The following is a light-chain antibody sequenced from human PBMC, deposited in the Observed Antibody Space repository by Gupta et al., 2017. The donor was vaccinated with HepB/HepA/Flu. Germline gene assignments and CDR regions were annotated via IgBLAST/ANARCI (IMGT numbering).Light chain of an antibody. V-gene: IGLV2-8*01. Sequence: QSALTQPPSASGSPGQSVTISCTGTSSDIGGYQYVSWYQQHPGKAPKLMIYGVTKRPSGVPDRFSGSKSGNTASLTVSGLQAEDEADYYCSSYAGSNNFVVFGGGTKLTVL. J-gene: IGLJ2*01. CDR3: SSYAGSNNFVV. CDR1: SSDIGGYQY. CDR2: GVT.